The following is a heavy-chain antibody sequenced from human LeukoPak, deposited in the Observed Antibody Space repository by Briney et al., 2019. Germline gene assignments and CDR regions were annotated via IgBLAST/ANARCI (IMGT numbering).Heavy chain of an antibody. Sequence: GGSLRLSCAASGFTFSSYDMSWVRQAPGKGLVWVSRINSDGSGTNYADSVKGRFTISRDNAKNTLYLQMNSLRAEDTAVYYCARDRWRGDAFDIWGQGQWSPSLQ. J-gene: IGHJ3*02. D-gene: IGHD4-23*01. V-gene: IGHV3-74*01. CDR2: INSDGSGT. CDR1: GFTFSSYD. CDR3: ARDRWRGDAFDI.